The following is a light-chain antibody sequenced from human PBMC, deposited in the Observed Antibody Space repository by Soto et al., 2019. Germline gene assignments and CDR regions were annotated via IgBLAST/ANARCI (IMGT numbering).Light chain of an antibody. J-gene: IGLJ3*02. Sequence: QSALTQPASVSGSPGQSITISCTGRSSDVGSYNLVSWHQQYPGKAPKLMIYEGSKRPSGVSNRFSGCKSGNTASLTISGLQAEDEADYYCCSYAGRSTLVFGGGTKLTVL. CDR3: CSYAGRSTLV. CDR2: EGS. CDR1: SSDVGSYNL. V-gene: IGLV2-23*01.